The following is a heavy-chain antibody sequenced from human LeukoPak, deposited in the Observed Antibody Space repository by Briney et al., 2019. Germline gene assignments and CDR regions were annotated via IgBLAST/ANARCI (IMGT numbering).Heavy chain of an antibody. Sequence: AGGSLRLSCAASGFTFSSHAMTWVRQAPGKGLEWVSGISGSGATKYYADSAKGRFTISRASSKNTLYLQMNSLRAEDTAVYYCAKAKWELYYYGLDVWGQGTTVTVSS. CDR1: GFTFSSHA. D-gene: IGHD1-26*01. V-gene: IGHV3-23*01. J-gene: IGHJ6*02. CDR3: AKAKWELYYYGLDV. CDR2: ISGSGATK.